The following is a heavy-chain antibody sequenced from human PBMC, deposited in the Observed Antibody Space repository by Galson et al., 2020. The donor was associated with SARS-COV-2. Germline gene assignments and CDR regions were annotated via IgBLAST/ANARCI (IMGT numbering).Heavy chain of an antibody. Sequence: ASETLSLTCTVSGGSISSGGYYWSWIRQHPGKGLEWIGYLYYSGSTYYHPSLESRVTISVDRSKNQFSLKLSSVTAADTAGYFCARVRYGGANWGVADRWGQGTLVTVSS. V-gene: IGHV4-31*03. D-gene: IGHD2-21*01. J-gene: IGHJ5*02. CDR3: ARVRYGGANWGVADR. CDR1: GGSISSGGYY. CDR2: LYYSGST.